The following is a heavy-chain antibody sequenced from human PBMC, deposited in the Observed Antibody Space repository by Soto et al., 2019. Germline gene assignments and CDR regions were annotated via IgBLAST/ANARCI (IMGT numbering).Heavy chain of an antibody. V-gene: IGHV3-74*01. J-gene: IGHJ4*02. CDR2: INTDGSST. CDR1: GFTFSSHW. D-gene: IGHD6-13*01. CDR3: AHILISSSWPFDY. Sequence: GGSLRLSCAASGFTFSSHWMHWVRQAPGKGLVWVSRINTDGSSTNYADSVKGRFTVSRDNAKNTLHLQMNSLRAEDTAVYYCAHILISSSWPFDYWGQGTLVTVSS.